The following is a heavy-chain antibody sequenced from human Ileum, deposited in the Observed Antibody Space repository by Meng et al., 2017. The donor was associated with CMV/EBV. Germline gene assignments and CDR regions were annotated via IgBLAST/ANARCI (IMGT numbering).Heavy chain of an antibody. D-gene: IGHD1-26*01. Sequence: APSGFTCSNYWMHWVRPAPGRGLVWVSRINPGSSSNYADSVKGRFTISRDNAQNTLYLQMNSLRAEDTAVYYCAKGIVGSTPYAFDIWGQGTMVTVSS. J-gene: IGHJ3*02. CDR1: GFTCSNYW. CDR3: AKGIVGSTPYAFDI. CDR2: INPGSSS. V-gene: IGHV3-74*01.